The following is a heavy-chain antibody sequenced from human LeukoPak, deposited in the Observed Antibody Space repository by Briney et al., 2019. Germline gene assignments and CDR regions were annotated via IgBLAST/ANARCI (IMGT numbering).Heavy chain of an antibody. D-gene: IGHD6-13*01. J-gene: IGHJ3*02. CDR3: ARDLSAGGSPEGKNTFDI. V-gene: IGHV1-2*04. CDR1: GYTFTGYY. CDR2: INPNSGGT. Sequence: ASVKVSFKASGYTFTGYYMHWVRQAPGQGVEWMGWINPNSGGTNYAQKFQGWVTMTRDTSISTAYMELSRLRSDDTAVYYCARDLSAGGSPEGKNTFDIWGQGTMVTVSS.